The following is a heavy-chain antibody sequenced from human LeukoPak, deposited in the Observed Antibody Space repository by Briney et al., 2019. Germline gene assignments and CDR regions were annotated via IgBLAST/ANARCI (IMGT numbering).Heavy chain of an antibody. J-gene: IGHJ4*02. CDR3: VRDDVSGGNDH. D-gene: IGHD3-3*01. Sequence: PGGSLRLSCAASGFTFSSYEINWVRQAPGKGLEWVSYISTSGSTTYYADSVKGRFTISRDNAKNSVYLQMNSLRAEDTAVYYCVRDDVSGGNDHWGQGARVTVSS. CDR1: GFTFSSYE. V-gene: IGHV3-48*03. CDR2: ISTSGSTT.